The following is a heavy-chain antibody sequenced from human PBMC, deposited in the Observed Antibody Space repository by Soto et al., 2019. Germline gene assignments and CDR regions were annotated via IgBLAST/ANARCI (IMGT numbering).Heavy chain of an antibody. Sequence: SVKVSCKASGGTFSSYAISWVRQAPGQGLEWMGGIIPIFGTANYAQKFQGRVTITADESTSTAYMELSSLRSEDTAVYYCARGGYDSPHGYYYYGMDVWGQGTTVTVSS. CDR1: GGTFSSYA. CDR3: ARGGYDSPHGYYYYGMDV. J-gene: IGHJ6*02. D-gene: IGHD5-12*01. V-gene: IGHV1-69*13. CDR2: IIPIFGTA.